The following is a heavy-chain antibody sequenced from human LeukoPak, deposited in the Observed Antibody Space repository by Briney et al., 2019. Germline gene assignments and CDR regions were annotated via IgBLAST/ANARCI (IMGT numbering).Heavy chain of an antibody. D-gene: IGHD3-10*01. Sequence: GSLRLSCTASGFTFGDYAMSWFRQAPGKGLEWVGFIRSKAYGGTTEYAASVKGRFTISRDDSKSIAYLQMNSLKTEDTAVYYCTRDSGGLAVDAFDIWGPRDNGHRLF. CDR2: IRSKAYGGTT. CDR3: TRDSGGLAVDAFDI. CDR1: GFTFGDYA. V-gene: IGHV3-49*03. J-gene: IGHJ3*02.